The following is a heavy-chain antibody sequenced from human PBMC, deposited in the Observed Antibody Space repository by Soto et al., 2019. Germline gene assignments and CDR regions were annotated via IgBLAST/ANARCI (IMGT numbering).Heavy chain of an antibody. V-gene: IGHV1-8*01. CDR3: ASLDKYYDILTDAPDAFDI. J-gene: IGHJ3*02. CDR2: MNHNSGNT. CDR1: GCSFTSYY. Sequence: VSCRDCGCSFTSYYINLVRQAPAQAREWMGWMNHNSGNTGYAQKFQGRVTMTRNTSISTAYMELSSLRSEDTAVYYWASLDKYYDILTDAPDAFDIWGQGTMVTVSS. D-gene: IGHD3-9*01.